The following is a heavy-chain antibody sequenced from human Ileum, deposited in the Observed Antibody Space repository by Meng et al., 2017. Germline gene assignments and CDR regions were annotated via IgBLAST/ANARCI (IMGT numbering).Heavy chain of an antibody. CDR3: ARSSLGWPFLPFDY. V-gene: IGHV1-69*02. CDR1: GGTFSSYT. Sequence: QVHLVQSGVEVKKSGPSVKVSCKASGGTFSSYTISWVRQAPGQGLEWMGRIIPILGIANYAQKFQGRVTITADKSTSTAYMELSSLRSEDTAVYYCARSSLGWPFLPFDYWGQGTLVTVSS. CDR2: IIPILGIA. J-gene: IGHJ4*02. D-gene: IGHD3-3*01.